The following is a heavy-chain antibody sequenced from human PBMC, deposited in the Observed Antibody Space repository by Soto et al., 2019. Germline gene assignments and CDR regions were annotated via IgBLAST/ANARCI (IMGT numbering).Heavy chain of an antibody. J-gene: IGHJ4*02. CDR3: ARDSVQFLVHFTDDHLAY. D-gene: IGHD3-3*01. CDR1: GFTFSDYG. V-gene: IGHV3-33*08. Sequence: QVHLVESGGGVVQPGGSLRLSCAGSGFTFSDYGMHWVRQAPGKGLEWVAVLWYDGSGEYYTDSVRGRFTISRVNSKNTLYLQMNNLRDEDTGVYNCARDSVQFLVHFTDDHLAYWGQGTRGTASS. CDR2: LWYDGSGE.